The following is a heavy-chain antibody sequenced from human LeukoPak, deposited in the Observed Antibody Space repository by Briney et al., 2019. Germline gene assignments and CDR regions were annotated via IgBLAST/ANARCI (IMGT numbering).Heavy chain of an antibody. D-gene: IGHD6-13*01. V-gene: IGHV4-39*07. CDR3: ARGLYSSSWYGY. CDR2: INHSGST. J-gene: IGHJ4*02. Sequence: SETLSLTCIVSGGSLNSPNYYWGWIRQPPGKGLEWIGEINHSGSTNYNPSLKSRVTISVDTSKNQFSLKLSSVTAADTAVYYCARGLYSSSWYGYWGQGTLVTVSS. CDR1: GGSLNSPNYY.